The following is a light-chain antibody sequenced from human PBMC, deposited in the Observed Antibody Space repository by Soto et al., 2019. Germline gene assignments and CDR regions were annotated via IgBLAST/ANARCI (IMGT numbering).Light chain of an antibody. V-gene: IGKV3-20*01. J-gene: IGKJ5*01. CDR1: QSVSSSY. CDR3: QQFDTSPPST. Sequence: EIVLTQSPGTLSLSPGERATLSCRASQSVSSSYLAWYQQKPGQAPRLLIYGASSRATGIPDRFSGSGSGKDFTLTISRLEPGDFAVYYCQQFDTSPPSTFGQGTRLEIK. CDR2: GAS.